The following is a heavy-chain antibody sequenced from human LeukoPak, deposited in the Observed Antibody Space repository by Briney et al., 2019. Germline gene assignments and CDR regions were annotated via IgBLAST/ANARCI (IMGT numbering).Heavy chain of an antibody. J-gene: IGHJ6*03. CDR2: MSADNGNT. Sequence: GASVKVSCKASGYTVTSYGISWVRQAPGQGLEWMGWMSADNGNTNYAQKLQGRVTMTTDTSTSTAYMELRSLRSDDTAVYYCARGPSITMVRGGQWYYYMDVWGKGTTVTISS. CDR1: GYTVTSYG. D-gene: IGHD3-10*01. V-gene: IGHV1-18*01. CDR3: ARGPSITMVRGGQWYYYMDV.